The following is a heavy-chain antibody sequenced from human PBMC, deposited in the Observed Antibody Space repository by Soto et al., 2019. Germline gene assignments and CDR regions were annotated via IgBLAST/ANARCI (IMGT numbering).Heavy chain of an antibody. Sequence: QVQLVQSGAEVKKPGASVKVSCKASGYTFTSYGISWVRQAPGQGLEWMGWISAYNGNTNYAQKLQGRVTMTTDTYSSITYMGARSLTLDDTAMNDCAGDYVYYGRNSGYGCFDPWGQGTLVTVSS. V-gene: IGHV1-18*01. CDR2: ISAYNGNT. CDR3: AGDYVYYGRNSGYGCFDP. J-gene: IGHJ5*01. CDR1: GYTFTSYG. D-gene: IGHD4-17*01.